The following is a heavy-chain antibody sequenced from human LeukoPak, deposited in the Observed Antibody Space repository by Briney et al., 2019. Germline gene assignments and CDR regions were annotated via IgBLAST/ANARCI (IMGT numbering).Heavy chain of an antibody. D-gene: IGHD1-26*01. CDR1: GGSISSYY. V-gene: IGHV4-4*09. CDR2: IYTSGST. Sequence: SETLSLTCTVSGGSISSYYWSWIRQPPGKGLEWIGYIYTSGSTNYSPSLKSRVTISVDTSKNQFSLKLSSVTAADTAVYYCARHGSGSYSFFDYWGQGTLVTVSS. CDR3: ARHGSGSYSFFDY. J-gene: IGHJ4*02.